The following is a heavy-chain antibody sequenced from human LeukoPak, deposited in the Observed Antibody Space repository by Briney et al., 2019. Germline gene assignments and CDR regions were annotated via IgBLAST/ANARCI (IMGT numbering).Heavy chain of an antibody. V-gene: IGHV1-69*13. D-gene: IGHD3-3*01. CDR2: IVPIFGTA. CDR1: GGTFSSYA. CDR3: ASGEGPIFGVVVYYFDY. Sequence: SVKVSCKASGGTFSSYAISWVRQAPGQGLEWMGGIVPIFGTANYAQKFQGRVTITADESTSTAYMELSSLRSEDTAVYYCASGEGPIFGVVVYYFDYWGQGTLVSVSS. J-gene: IGHJ4*02.